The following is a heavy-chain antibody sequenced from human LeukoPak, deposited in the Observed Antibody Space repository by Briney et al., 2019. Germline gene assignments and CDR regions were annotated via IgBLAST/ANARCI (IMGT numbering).Heavy chain of an antibody. CDR1: GYTFSDYY. CDR3: AKLLWFGESSDY. V-gene: IGHV1-2*02. CDR2: INPNSGGT. Sequence: GASVKVSCKASGYTFSDYYMHWVRQAPGQGLEWMGWINPNSGGTNYAQKFQGRVTMTRDTSISTAYIDLSRLRSDDTAVYYCAKLLWFGESSDYWGQGTLVTVSS. J-gene: IGHJ4*02. D-gene: IGHD3-10*01.